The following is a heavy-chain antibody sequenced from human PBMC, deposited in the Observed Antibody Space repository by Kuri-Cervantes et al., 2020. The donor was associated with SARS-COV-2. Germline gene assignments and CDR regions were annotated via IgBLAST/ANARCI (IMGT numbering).Heavy chain of an antibody. Sequence: SVKVSCKASGGTFSSYAISWVRQAPGQGLEWMGGIIPILGIANYAQKFQGRVTMTRDTSTSTVYMELNSLRAEDTAVYYCARVEAAAVDYWGQGTLVTVSS. CDR3: ARVEAAAVDY. CDR1: GGTFSSYA. CDR2: IIPILGIA. J-gene: IGHJ4*02. V-gene: IGHV1-69*10. D-gene: IGHD6-13*01.